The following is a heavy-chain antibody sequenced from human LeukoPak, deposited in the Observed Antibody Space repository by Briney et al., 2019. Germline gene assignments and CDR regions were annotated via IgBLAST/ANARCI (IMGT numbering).Heavy chain of an antibody. CDR1: GFSFSSYD. CDR2: ISSSSSYI. CDR3: AREGIRRQTYYDSRVS. Sequence: KTGGSLRLSCAASGFSFSSYDMNWVRQAPGKGLEWVSSISSSSSYIYYADSVKGRFTISRDNAKNSLYLQMNSLRAEDTAVYYCAREGIRRQTYYDSRVSWGQGTLVTVSS. J-gene: IGHJ4*02. V-gene: IGHV3-21*01. D-gene: IGHD3-22*01.